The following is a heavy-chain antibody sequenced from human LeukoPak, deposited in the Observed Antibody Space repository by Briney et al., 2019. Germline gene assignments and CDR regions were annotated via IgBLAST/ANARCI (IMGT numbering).Heavy chain of an antibody. J-gene: IGHJ6*03. CDR3: ARTGPMVGYMDV. V-gene: IGHV1-2*02. CDR1: GYTFTGYY. CDR2: INPNSGGT. Sequence: ASVKVSCKASGYTFTGYYMHWVRQAPGQGLEWMGWINPNSGGTNYAQKFQGRVTMTRDTSISTAYMELSRLRSDDTGVYYCARTGPMVGYMDVWGKGTTVTVSS. D-gene: IGHD3-10*01.